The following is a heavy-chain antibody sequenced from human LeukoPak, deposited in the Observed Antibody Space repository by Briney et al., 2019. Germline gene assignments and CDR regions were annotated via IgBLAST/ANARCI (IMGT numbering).Heavy chain of an antibody. CDR2: INHSGST. D-gene: IGHD3-3*01. CDR3: ARVYYDFWSGYNYYGMDV. Sequence: KPSETLSPTCAVYGGSFSGYYWSWIRQPPGKGLEWIGEINHSGSTNYNPSLKSRVTISVDTSKNQFSLKLSSVTAADTAVYYCARVYYDFWSGYNYYGMDVWGQGTTVTVSS. CDR1: GGSFSGYY. J-gene: IGHJ6*02. V-gene: IGHV4-34*01.